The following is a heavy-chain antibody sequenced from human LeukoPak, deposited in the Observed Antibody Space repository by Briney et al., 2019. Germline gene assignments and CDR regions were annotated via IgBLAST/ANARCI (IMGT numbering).Heavy chain of an antibody. CDR2: INPNSGGT. CDR1: GYTFTCYY. CDR3: ARLHSSGWGLDY. D-gene: IGHD6-19*01. Sequence: GASVKVSCKASGYTFTCYYMHWVRQAPGQGLEWMGWINPNSGGTNYAQKFQGRVTMTRDTSISTAYMELSSLRSEDTAVYYCARLHSSGWGLDYWGQGTLVTVSS. J-gene: IGHJ4*02. V-gene: IGHV1-2*02.